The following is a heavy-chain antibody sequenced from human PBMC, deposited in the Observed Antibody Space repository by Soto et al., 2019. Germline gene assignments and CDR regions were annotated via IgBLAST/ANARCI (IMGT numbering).Heavy chain of an antibody. J-gene: IGHJ4*02. D-gene: IGHD6-19*01. CDR2: ISGSGTST. CDR1: GFTLSSHG. V-gene: IGHV3-48*02. CDR3: ASPAVPDKHEFDY. Sequence: EVQLVESGGGLVQPGGSLRLSCVASGFTLSSHGLNWIRQSPGKGLEWLSYISGSGTSTYYADCVKGRFTISRDNAKNSLYLQMNSLRDEDTAVYYCASPAVPDKHEFDYWGQGTLVTVSS.